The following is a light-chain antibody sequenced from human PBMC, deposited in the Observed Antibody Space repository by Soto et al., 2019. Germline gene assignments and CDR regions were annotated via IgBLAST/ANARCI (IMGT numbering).Light chain of an antibody. J-gene: IGLJ1*01. CDR3: CSYAGGSTLYV. CDR1: SSDVGAFNL. V-gene: IGLV2-23*02. CDR2: EVS. Sequence: QSALTQPASVSGSPGQSITNSSTGASSDVGAFNLVSWYQQHPGKAPKLMISEVSQRPSGVSNRFSGSKSGNAASLTISGLQAEDEADYYCCSYAGGSTLYVFGTGTKVTVL.